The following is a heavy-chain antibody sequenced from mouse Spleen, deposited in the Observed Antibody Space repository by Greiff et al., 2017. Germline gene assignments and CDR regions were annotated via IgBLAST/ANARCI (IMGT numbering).Heavy chain of an antibody. V-gene: IGHV3-6*01. CDR2: ISYDGSN. Sequence: EVQLQESGPGLVKPSQSLSLTCSVTGYSITSGYYWKWIRQPPGNKLEWMGYISYDGSNNYNPSLKNRISITRDTSKNQFFLKLNSVTTEDTATYYCARGDYGSSSRWYFDVWGAGTTVTVSS. J-gene: IGHJ1*01. CDR1: GYSITSGYY. CDR3: ARGDYGSSSRWYFDV. D-gene: IGHD1-1*01.